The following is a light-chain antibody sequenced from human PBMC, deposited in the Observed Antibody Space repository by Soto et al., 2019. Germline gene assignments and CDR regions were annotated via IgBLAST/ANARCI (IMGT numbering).Light chain of an antibody. CDR3: QQYNNWPPIT. J-gene: IGKJ5*01. Sequence: EIVMTQSPAALSVSPGERATLSCRAGQGVTTNFAWYQQKSGQSPRLLIYDASRRATGVPARFSGSGSGTEFTLTISSLQSEDFAVYYCQQYNNWPPITFGQGTRLEIK. CDR1: QGVTTN. CDR2: DAS. V-gene: IGKV3-15*01.